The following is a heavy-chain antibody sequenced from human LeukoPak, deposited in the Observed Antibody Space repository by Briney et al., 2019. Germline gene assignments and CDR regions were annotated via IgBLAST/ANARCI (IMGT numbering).Heavy chain of an antibody. CDR3: ARHEVYARYYGMDV. V-gene: IGHV4-59*08. Sequence: SETLSLTCTVSGGSISSYYWSWFRQPPGKGLEWIGYIYYSGSTNYNPSLKSRVTISIDTSKNQFSLKLSSVTAADTAVYYCARHEVYARYYGMDVWGQGTTVTVSS. CDR1: GGSISSYY. D-gene: IGHD2-8*01. J-gene: IGHJ6*02. CDR2: IYYSGST.